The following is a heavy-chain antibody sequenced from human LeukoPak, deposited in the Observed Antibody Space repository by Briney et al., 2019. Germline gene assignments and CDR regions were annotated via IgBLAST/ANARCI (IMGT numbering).Heavy chain of an antibody. J-gene: IGHJ4*02. Sequence: GGSLRLSCAASGFTFSYYSMTWVRQAPGKGLEWVSAISGGADHTYYADSVRGRFTISRDNSKNTLYLQMNSLRAEDTAVYYCAKDWEVLLWFGEFSYFDYWGQGTLVTVSS. CDR2: ISGGADHT. D-gene: IGHD3-10*01. CDR1: GFTFSYYS. V-gene: IGHV3-23*01. CDR3: AKDWEVLLWFGEFSYFDY.